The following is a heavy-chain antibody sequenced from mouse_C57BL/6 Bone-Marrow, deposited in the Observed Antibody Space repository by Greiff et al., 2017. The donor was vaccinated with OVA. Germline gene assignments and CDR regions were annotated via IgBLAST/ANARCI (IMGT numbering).Heavy chain of an antibody. J-gene: IGHJ1*03. CDR1: GYAFTNYL. D-gene: IGHD1-1*01. Sequence: QVQLQQSGAELVRPGTSVKVSCKASGYAFTNYLIEWVKQRPGQGLEWIGVINPGSGGTNYNEKFKGKATLTADKSSSTAYMQLSSLTSEDSAVYFCARSFITTVVVSVWGTGTTVTVSS. CDR2: INPGSGGT. CDR3: ARSFITTVVVSV. V-gene: IGHV1-54*01.